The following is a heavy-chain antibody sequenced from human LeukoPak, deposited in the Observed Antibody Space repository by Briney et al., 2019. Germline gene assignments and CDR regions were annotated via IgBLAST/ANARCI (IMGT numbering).Heavy chain of an antibody. J-gene: IGHJ4*02. Sequence: GGSLRLSCAASGFTFSDYYMSWIRQAPGKGLEWVSYISSSGNTIYYADSVRGRFTISRDNAENSLYLQMNSLRAEDTAVYYCARDGYNYSFDFWGQGTLVTVSS. CDR2: ISSSGNTI. CDR1: GFTFSDYY. V-gene: IGHV3-11*01. CDR3: ARDGYNYSFDF. D-gene: IGHD5-24*01.